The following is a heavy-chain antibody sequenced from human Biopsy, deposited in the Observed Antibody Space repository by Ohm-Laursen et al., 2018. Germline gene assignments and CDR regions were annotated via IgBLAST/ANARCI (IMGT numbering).Heavy chain of an antibody. D-gene: IGHD3-9*01. CDR2: INPKSGGT. J-gene: IGHJ4*02. CDR3: AIDGNDFLTDYLKIDQ. Sequence: SSVKASCKASGYTFAGYYLHWVRQAPGQGLEWMGWINPKSGGTHYLEKFRGRVTMTRDTSISTAYMEVSSLRSDDTAVYYCAIDGNDFLTDYLKIDQWGQGTLVTVSS. V-gene: IGHV1-2*02. CDR1: GYTFAGYY.